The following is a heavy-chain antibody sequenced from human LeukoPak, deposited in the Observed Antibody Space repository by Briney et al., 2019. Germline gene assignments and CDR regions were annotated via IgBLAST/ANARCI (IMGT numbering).Heavy chain of an antibody. J-gene: IGHJ5*02. CDR3: AKGYSSTAWFDP. CDR2: ISWNSGSI. V-gene: IGHV3-9*01. CDR1: GFTVDDYA. Sequence: PGRSLRFSCAASGFTVDDYAMHWVRQAPGKGLEWVSGISWNSGSIGYADSVKGRFTISRDNAKNYLYLQMNSLRAKDTALYYCAKGYSSTAWFDPWGQGTLVTVSS. D-gene: IGHD6-13*01.